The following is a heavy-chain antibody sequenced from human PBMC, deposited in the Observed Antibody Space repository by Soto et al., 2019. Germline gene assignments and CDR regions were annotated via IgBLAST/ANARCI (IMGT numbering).Heavy chain of an antibody. CDR2: FDPEDGET. CDR3: ATDLYCSGGSCYPLNWFDP. CDR1: GYSLTELS. Sequence: GASVKVSRKVSGYSLTELSMHWVRQAPEKGLEWMGGFDPEDGETIYAQKFQGRVTMTEDTSTDTAYMELSSLRSEDTAVYYCATDLYCSGGSCYPLNWFDPWGQGTLVTVSS. J-gene: IGHJ5*02. D-gene: IGHD2-15*01. V-gene: IGHV1-24*01.